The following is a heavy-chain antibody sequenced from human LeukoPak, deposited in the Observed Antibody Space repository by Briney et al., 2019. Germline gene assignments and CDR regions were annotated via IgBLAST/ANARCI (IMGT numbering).Heavy chain of an antibody. CDR1: GFTFSSYS. CDR3: AREHYDILAGSSDY. Sequence: PGGSLRLSCAASGFTFSSYSMNWVRQAPGKGLEWVSSISTSSGYIYYADSVKGRFTISRDNAKNSLYLQMNSLRAEDTAVYYCAREHYDILAGSSDYWGQGTLVTVSS. J-gene: IGHJ4*02. D-gene: IGHD3-9*01. CDR2: ISTSSGYI. V-gene: IGHV3-21*01.